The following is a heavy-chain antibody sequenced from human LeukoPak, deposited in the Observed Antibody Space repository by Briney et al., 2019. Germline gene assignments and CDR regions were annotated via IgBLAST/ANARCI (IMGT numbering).Heavy chain of an antibody. CDR1: GFTFSSYS. CDR2: ISSSSSYI. D-gene: IGHD6-13*01. CDR3: ARVGIAAAGRLNWFDP. V-gene: IGHV3-21*01. Sequence: MTGGSLRLSCAASGFTFSSYSMNWVRQAPGKGLEWVSSISSSSSYIYYADSVKGRFTISRDNAKNSLYLQMNSLRAEDTAVYYCARVGIAAAGRLNWFDPWGQGTLVTVSS. J-gene: IGHJ5*02.